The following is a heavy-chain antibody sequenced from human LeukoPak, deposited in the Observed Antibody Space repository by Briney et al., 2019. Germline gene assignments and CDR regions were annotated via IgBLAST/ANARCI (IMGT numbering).Heavy chain of an antibody. CDR1: GFTFSSYC. D-gene: IGHD3-10*02. CDR3: ARHLANVRWGVNPRWFDP. CDR2: ISSSSNYI. Sequence: PGGSLRLSCAASGFTFSSYCMNWVRQAPGKGLEWVSSISSSSNYIYYAESVKGRFTISRDNAKNSLYLQMNSLRAEDTAVYYCARHLANVRWGVNPRWFDPWGQGTLVTVSS. J-gene: IGHJ5*02. V-gene: IGHV3-21*01.